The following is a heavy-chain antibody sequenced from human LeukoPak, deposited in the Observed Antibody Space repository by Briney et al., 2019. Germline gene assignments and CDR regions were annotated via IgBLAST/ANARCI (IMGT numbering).Heavy chain of an antibody. Sequence: GGSLRLSCAASGFTFSSFAMSWVRQAPGKGLEWVSGISGIDGSTYYADSVKGRFTISRDNSKNTLYLQMNSLRAEDMAVYYCAKDLGVVAATRGMDVWGQGTTVTVSS. CDR2: ISGIDGST. J-gene: IGHJ6*02. D-gene: IGHD2-15*01. CDR3: AKDLGVVAATRGMDV. CDR1: GFTFSSFA. V-gene: IGHV3-23*01.